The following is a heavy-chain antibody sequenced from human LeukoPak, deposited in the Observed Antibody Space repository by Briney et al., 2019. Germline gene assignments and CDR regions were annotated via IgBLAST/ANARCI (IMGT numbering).Heavy chain of an antibody. V-gene: IGHV3-30-3*01. D-gene: IGHD5-18*01. Sequence: PGRSLRLSCAASGFTFSSYAMHWVRQAPGKGLEWVAVISYDGSNKYYADSVKGRFTISRDNSKNTLYLQMNSLRAEDTAVYCCARSLYSYGYGPFDYWGQGTLVTVSS. CDR1: GFTFSSYA. CDR3: ARSLYSYGYGPFDY. CDR2: ISYDGSNK. J-gene: IGHJ4*02.